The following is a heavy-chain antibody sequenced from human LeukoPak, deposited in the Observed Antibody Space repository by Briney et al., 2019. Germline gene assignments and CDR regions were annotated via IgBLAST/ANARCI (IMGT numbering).Heavy chain of an antibody. Sequence: PGGSLRLSCAASGLTFSNYWMDWVRQAPGKGLEWVANIKTDGSEKYYVDSVKGRFTISRDNAKNSLYLQMNSLRAEDTAVYYCARDYTGYFPWGQGTLVIVSS. V-gene: IGHV3-7*03. CDR1: GLTFSNYW. D-gene: IGHD3-9*01. CDR2: IKTDGSEK. CDR3: ARDYTGYFP. J-gene: IGHJ5*02.